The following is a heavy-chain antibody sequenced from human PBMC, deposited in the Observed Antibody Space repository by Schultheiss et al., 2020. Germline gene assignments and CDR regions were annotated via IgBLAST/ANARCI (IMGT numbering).Heavy chain of an antibody. D-gene: IGHD2-15*01. J-gene: IGHJ6*02. Sequence: GGSLRLSCAASGFTLSSYAMHWVRQAPGKGLEYVSAISSNGGSTYYANSVKGRFTISRDNSKNTLYLQMGSLRAEDMAVYYCARDIDCSGGSCSHYYYYYGMDVWGQGTTVTVSS. CDR1: GFTLSSYA. V-gene: IGHV3-64*01. CDR3: ARDIDCSGGSCSHYYYYYGMDV. CDR2: ISSNGGST.